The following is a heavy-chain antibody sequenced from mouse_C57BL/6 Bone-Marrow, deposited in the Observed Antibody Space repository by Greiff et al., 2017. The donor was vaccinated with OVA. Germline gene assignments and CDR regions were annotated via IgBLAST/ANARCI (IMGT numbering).Heavy chain of an antibody. V-gene: IGHV5-17*01. D-gene: IGHD1-1*01. CDR2: ISSGSSTI. Sequence: EVKLVESGGGLVKPGGSLKLSCAASGFTFSDYGMHWVRQAPEKGLEWVAYISSGSSTIYYAATVKGRFTISRDNAKNTLFLQMTSLRSEDTAMYYCAREDYYGSGPWFAYWGQGTLVTVSA. CDR1: GFTFSDYG. J-gene: IGHJ3*01. CDR3: AREDYYGSGPWFAY.